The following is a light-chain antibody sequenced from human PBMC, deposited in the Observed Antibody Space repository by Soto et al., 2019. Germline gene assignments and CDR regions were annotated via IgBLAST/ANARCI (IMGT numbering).Light chain of an antibody. CDR3: QQRSDWPST. J-gene: IGKJ4*01. CDR1: QSVSSY. Sequence: EIVLTQSPATLSLSPGNRATLSCRASQSVSSYLAWYQQKPGQAPRLLIYDASKRAAGIPARFRGSGYGTDFTLTITSLEPEDFAIYYCQQRSDWPSTFRGGTKVEIK. V-gene: IGKV3-11*01. CDR2: DAS.